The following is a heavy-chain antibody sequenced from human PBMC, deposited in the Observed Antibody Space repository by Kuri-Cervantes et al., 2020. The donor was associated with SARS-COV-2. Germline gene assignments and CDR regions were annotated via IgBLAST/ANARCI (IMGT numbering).Heavy chain of an antibody. V-gene: IGHV1-46*01. CDR3: AREGRDIVATSAFDY. CDR1: GHTFTSYY. Sequence: ASVKVSCKASGHTFTSYYMHWVRQAPGQGLEWMGVINPSGGSTSYAQKFQGRVTMTRDTSTSTVYMELSSLRSDDTAVYYCAREGRDIVATSAFDYWGQGTLVTVSS. CDR2: INPSGGST. D-gene: IGHD5-12*01. J-gene: IGHJ4*02.